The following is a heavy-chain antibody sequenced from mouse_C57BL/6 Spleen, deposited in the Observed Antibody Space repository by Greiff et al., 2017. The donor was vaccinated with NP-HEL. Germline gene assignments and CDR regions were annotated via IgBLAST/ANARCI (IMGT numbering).Heavy chain of an antibody. Sequence: EVKLMESGGGLVQPKGSLKLSCAASGFSFTTYAMNWVRQAPGKGLEWVARIRSKSNNYATYYADSVKDRFTISRDDSESMLYLQMNNLKTENTAMYYCVSGYGRVYYAMDYWGQGTSVTVSS. J-gene: IGHJ4*01. D-gene: IGHD1-1*01. V-gene: IGHV10-1*01. CDR1: GFSFTTYA. CDR2: IRSKSNNYAT. CDR3: VSGYGRVYYAMDY.